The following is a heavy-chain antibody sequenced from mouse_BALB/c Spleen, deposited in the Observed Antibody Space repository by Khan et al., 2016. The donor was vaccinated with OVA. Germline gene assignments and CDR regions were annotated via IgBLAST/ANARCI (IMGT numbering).Heavy chain of an antibody. D-gene: IGHD2-14*01. CDR3: ARRNYRYDRHFDG. CDR1: ESTFTNYG. Sequence: QIQLVQSGPELKKPGETVKISCKASESTFTNYGMNWVKQAPGKGLKWMGWINTYTGEPTYADDFKGRFAFSLETSATTAFLQINDLNNEDTATYFCARRNYRYDRHFDGWGAGTTVTVSS. J-gene: IGHJ1*01. V-gene: IGHV9-3-1*01. CDR2: INTYTGEP.